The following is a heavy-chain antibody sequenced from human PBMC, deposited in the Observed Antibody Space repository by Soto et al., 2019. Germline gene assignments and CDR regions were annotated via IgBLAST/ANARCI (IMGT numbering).Heavy chain of an antibody. CDR3: ARVSGAYGGGDCATQPIDY. J-gene: IGHJ4*02. Sequence: QVQLVESGGGVVQPGRSLRLSCAASGFTFSSYAMHWVRQAPGKGLEWVAVISYDGSNKYYADSVKGRFTISRDNSKNXLXXKMNSMRGEDTAVYYWARVSGAYGGGDCATQPIDYWGQGTLVTVSS. CDR1: GFTFSSYA. D-gene: IGHD2-21*02. CDR2: ISYDGSNK. V-gene: IGHV3-30-3*01.